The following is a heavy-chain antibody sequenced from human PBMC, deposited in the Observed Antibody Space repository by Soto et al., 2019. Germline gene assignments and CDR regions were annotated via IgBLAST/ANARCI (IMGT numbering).Heavy chain of an antibody. Sequence: GASVKVSCKASGYTFTSYGISWVRQAPGQGLEWMGWISAYNGNTNYAQKLQGRVTMTTDTSTSTAYMELRSLRSDDTAVYYCAGDLTMVRGARVDWFDPWGQGTLVTVSS. CDR3: AGDLTMVRGARVDWFDP. V-gene: IGHV1-18*01. D-gene: IGHD3-10*01. J-gene: IGHJ5*02. CDR2: ISAYNGNT. CDR1: GYTFTSYG.